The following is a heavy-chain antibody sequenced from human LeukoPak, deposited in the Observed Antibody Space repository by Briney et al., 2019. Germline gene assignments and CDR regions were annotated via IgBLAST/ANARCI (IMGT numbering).Heavy chain of an antibody. V-gene: IGHV4-34*01. D-gene: IGHD2/OR15-2a*01. Sequence: SSETLSLTCAVYGGSFSGYYWSWIRQPPGKGLEWIGEINHSGSTNYNPSLKSRVTISVVTSKNQFSLKLSSVTAADTAVYYCARGFYTYFDPWGQGTLVTVSS. CDR3: ARGFYTYFDP. CDR2: INHSGST. J-gene: IGHJ5*02. CDR1: GGSFSGYY.